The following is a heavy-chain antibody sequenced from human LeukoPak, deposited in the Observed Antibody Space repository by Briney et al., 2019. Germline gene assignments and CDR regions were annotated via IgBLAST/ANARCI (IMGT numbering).Heavy chain of an antibody. Sequence: PSETLSLTCAVYGGSFSGYYWSWIRQPPGKGLEWIGEINHSGSTNYNPSLKSRVTISVDTSKNQFSLKLSSVTAADTVVYYCARGLVVQLRGWRFDPLGPGTLVTGSS. J-gene: IGHJ5*02. D-gene: IGHD2-15*01. V-gene: IGHV4-34*01. CDR3: ARGLVVQLRGWRFDP. CDR1: GGSFSGYY. CDR2: INHSGST.